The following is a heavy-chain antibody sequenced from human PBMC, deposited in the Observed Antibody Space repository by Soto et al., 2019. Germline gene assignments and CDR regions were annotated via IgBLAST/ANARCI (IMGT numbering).Heavy chain of an antibody. Sequence: QLQLQESGPGLVKPSETLSLNCTVSGGSISSSSNYWGWIRQPPGKGLEWIGSIYYSGSTYYNPSLKSRVTISVDTSKNQFSLKLSSVTAADTAVYYCARRIAVADYFDYWGQGTLVTVSS. D-gene: IGHD6-19*01. CDR3: ARRIAVADYFDY. CDR2: IYYSGST. J-gene: IGHJ4*02. CDR1: GGSISSSSNY. V-gene: IGHV4-39*01.